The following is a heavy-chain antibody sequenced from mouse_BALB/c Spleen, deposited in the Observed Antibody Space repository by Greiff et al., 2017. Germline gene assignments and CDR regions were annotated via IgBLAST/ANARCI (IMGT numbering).Heavy chain of an antibody. CDR1: GFNIKDYY. J-gene: IGHJ3*01. CDR2: IDPENGNT. Sequence: VQLKESGAELVRPGALVKLSCKASGFNIKDYYMHWVKQRPEQGLEWIGWIDPENGNTIYDPKFQGKASITADTSSNTAYLQLSSLTSEDTAVYYCAGGGFAYWGQGTLVTVSA. V-gene: IGHV14-1*02. CDR3: AGGGFAY.